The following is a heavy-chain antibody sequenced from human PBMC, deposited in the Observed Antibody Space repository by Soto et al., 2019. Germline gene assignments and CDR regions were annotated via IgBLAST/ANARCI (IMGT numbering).Heavy chain of an antibody. D-gene: IGHD3-10*01. CDR1: GFTSSSYA. Sequence: GGSLRDSCAASGFTSSSYAMSWCRQAPGNGLEWVSGISGSGGSTYYADSVKGRFTISRDNAKNSLYLQMNSLRAEDTAVYYCSRGVRYAFAIWGQGTMDPVSS. CDR2: ISGSGGST. V-gene: IGHV3-23*01. J-gene: IGHJ3*02. CDR3: SRGVRYAFAI.